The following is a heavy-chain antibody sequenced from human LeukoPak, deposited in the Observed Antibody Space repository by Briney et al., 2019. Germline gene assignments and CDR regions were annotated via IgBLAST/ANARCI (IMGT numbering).Heavy chain of an antibody. J-gene: IGHJ4*02. CDR1: GGSISSSSYY. D-gene: IGHD3-10*01. CDR2: IYYSGST. CDR3: ARAPLLLWFGELGYYFDY. V-gene: IGHV4-39*07. Sequence: SETLSLTCTVSGGSISSSSYYWGWIRQPPGKGLEWIGSIYYSGSTYYNPSLKSRVTISVDTSKNQFSLKLSSVTAADTAVYYCARAPLLLWFGELGYYFDYWGQGTLVTVSS.